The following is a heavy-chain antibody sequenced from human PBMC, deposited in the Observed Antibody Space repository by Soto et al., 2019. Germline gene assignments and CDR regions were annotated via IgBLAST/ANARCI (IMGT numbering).Heavy chain of an antibody. D-gene: IGHD3-3*01. V-gene: IGHV1-18*04. CDR1: GYTFTSYG. CDR3: ARDLLRFLKWLSGYYYYGMDV. J-gene: IGHJ6*02. CDR2: ISAYNGNT. Sequence: ASVKVSCKASGYTFTSYGISWVRQAPGQGLEGMGWISAYNGNTNYAQKLQGRVTMTTDTSTSTVYMELSSLRSDDTAVYYCARDLLRFLKWLSGYYYYGMDVWGQGTTVTVSS.